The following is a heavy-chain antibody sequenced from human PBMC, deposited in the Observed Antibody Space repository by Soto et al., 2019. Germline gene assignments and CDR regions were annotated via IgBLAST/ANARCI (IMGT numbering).Heavy chain of an antibody. J-gene: IGHJ4*02. D-gene: IGHD3-10*01. CDR3: ARGEQDYYGSGSYYGFDY. V-gene: IGHV1-69*13. Sequence: ASVKVSCKASGGTFSSYAISWVRQAPGQGLEWMGGIIPIFGTANYAQKFQGRVTITADESTSTAYMELSSLRSEDTAVYYCARGEQDYYGSGSYYGFDYWGQGTLVTVSS. CDR2: IIPIFGTA. CDR1: GGTFSSYA.